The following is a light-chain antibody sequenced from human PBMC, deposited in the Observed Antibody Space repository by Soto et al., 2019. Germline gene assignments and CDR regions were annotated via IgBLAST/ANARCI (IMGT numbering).Light chain of an antibody. Sequence: AIRMTQSPSSLSASTGDRVTITCRASQGIGSYLAWYQQKPGKAPKLLIYAASTLQSGVPSRFSGSGSGTDFTLTISCLQSEDFATYYCQQYYSYRYTFGQGTKLEIK. CDR3: QQYYSYRYT. J-gene: IGKJ2*01. CDR2: AAS. CDR1: QGIGSY. V-gene: IGKV1-8*01.